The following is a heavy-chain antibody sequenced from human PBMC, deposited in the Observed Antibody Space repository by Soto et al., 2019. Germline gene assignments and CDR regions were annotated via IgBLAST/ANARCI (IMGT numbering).Heavy chain of an antibody. J-gene: IGHJ2*01. CDR2: IYDRGST. V-gene: IGHV4-59*08. Sequence: KELEWIGYIYDRGSTNYNPSSKSRVTLSVDTYKNQFSLKLSSVTAADTAGYFCARFFFFQAEDGIRDVRSVSAFLLNRSSDL. CDR3: ARFFFFQAEDGIRDVRSVSAFLLNRSSDL. D-gene: IGHD3-10*02.